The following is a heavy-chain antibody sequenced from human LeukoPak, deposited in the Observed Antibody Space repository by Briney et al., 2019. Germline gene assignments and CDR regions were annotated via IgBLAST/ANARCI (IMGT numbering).Heavy chain of an antibody. CDR2: IYYSGST. CDR3: ARDCGSGSYSGCWCY. J-gene: IGHJ4*02. D-gene: IGHD3-10*01. V-gene: IGHV4-61*08. Sequence: SETLSLTCTVSGGSISSGGYFWSWIRQPPGKGLEWIGFIYYSGSTTYNPSLKSRVTISVDTSKNQFSLKLSSVTAADTAVYYCARDCGSGSYSGCWCYWGQGTLVTVSS. CDR1: GGSISSGGYF.